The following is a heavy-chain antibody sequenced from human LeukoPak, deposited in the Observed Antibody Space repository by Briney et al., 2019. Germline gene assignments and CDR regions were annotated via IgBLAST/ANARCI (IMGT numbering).Heavy chain of an antibody. CDR1: GFTFSSYA. J-gene: IGHJ2*01. D-gene: IGHD5-18*01. V-gene: IGHV3-23*01. Sequence: PGGSLRLSCAASGFTFSSYAMSWVRQAPGKGLEWVSAISGSGGSTYYADSVKGRSTISRDNSKNTLYLQMNSLRAEDTAVYYCAKDSDTAMAQGYFDLWGRGTLVTVSS. CDR3: AKDSDTAMAQGYFDL. CDR2: ISGSGGST.